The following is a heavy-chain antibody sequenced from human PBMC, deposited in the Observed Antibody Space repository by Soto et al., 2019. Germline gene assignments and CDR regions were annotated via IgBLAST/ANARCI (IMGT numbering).Heavy chain of an antibody. Sequence: QLQLVQSGTEVKEPGSSVKVSCKASGGTFSTSSFVWVRQGPGQGLEWMGGIIPIFTRTNFAQKFQGRVTFSADESTRTTYMELRILTSEDTAIYYCARDVVRSTAGDSWGQGTLVTVSS. CDR1: GGTFSTSS. D-gene: IGHD2-15*01. V-gene: IGHV1-69*01. J-gene: IGHJ4*02. CDR3: ARDVVRSTAGDS. CDR2: IIPIFTRT.